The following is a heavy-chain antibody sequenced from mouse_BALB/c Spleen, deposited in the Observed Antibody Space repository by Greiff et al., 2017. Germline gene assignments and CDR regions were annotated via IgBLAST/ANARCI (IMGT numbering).Heavy chain of an antibody. V-gene: IGHV5-9-4*01. CDR2: ISSGGSYT. D-gene: IGHD2-14*01. CDR1: GFTFSSYA. J-gene: IGHJ1*01. Sequence: EVQVVESGGGLVKPGGSLKLSCAASGFTFSSYAMSWVRQSPEKRLEWVAEISSGGSYTYYPDTVTGRFTISRDNAKNTLYLEMSSLRSEDTAMYYCARYYRYDYWYFDVWGAGTTGTVSS. CDR3: ARYYRYDYWYFDV.